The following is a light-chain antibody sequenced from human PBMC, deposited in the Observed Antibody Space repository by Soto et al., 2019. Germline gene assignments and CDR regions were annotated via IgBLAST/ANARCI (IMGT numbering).Light chain of an antibody. CDR2: WAS. V-gene: IGKV4-1*01. CDR1: QSVLFSSNNKAY. Sequence: DIVMTQSPDSLAVSLGERATINCKSSQSVLFSSNNKAYLAWYQQKPGQPPKLLIYWASTRESGVPDRFSGSGSGTDFTLTISSLQAEDVAVYYFQQYYSVPPTFGQGTKVEIK. J-gene: IGKJ1*01. CDR3: QQYYSVPPT.